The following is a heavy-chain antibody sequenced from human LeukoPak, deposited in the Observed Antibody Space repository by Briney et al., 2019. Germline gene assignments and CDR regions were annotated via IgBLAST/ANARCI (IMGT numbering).Heavy chain of an antibody. V-gene: IGHV4-59*08. Sequence: SETLSLTCTVSGGSISSYYWSWIRQPPGKGLEWIGYIYYSGSTNYNPSLKSRVTISVDTSKNQFSLKLSSVTAADTAVHYCARTGWLVPARAFDIWGQGTMVTVSS. J-gene: IGHJ3*02. CDR3: ARTGWLVPARAFDI. CDR2: IYYSGST. D-gene: IGHD6-19*01. CDR1: GGSISSYY.